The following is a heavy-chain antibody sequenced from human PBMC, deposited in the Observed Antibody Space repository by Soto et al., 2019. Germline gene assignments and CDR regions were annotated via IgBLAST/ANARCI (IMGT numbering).Heavy chain of an antibody. CDR3: ARDRGSHGVRGPSPNYYYYGMDV. Sequence: GGSLRLSCAASGFTFSSYSMNWVRQAPGKGLEWVSYISSSSSTIYYADSVKGRFTISRDNAKNSLYLQMNSLRDEDTAVYYCARDRGSHGVRGPSPNYYYYGMDVWGQGTTVTVSS. CDR1: GFTFSSYS. J-gene: IGHJ6*02. CDR2: ISSSSSTI. V-gene: IGHV3-48*02. D-gene: IGHD3-10*01.